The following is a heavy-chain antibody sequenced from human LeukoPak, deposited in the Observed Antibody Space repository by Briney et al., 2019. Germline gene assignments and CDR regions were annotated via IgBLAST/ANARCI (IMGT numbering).Heavy chain of an antibody. CDR2: ISAYNGNT. D-gene: IGHD6-6*01. CDR1: GYTFTSHG. CDR3: ARDLSMAAPREPPVEFDY. V-gene: IGHV1-18*01. J-gene: IGHJ4*02. Sequence: ASVKVSCKASGYTFTSHGISWVRQAPGQGLEWMGWISAYNGNTNYAQKLQGRVTMTTDTSTSTAYMELRSLRSDDTAVYYCARDLSMAAPREPPVEFDYWGQGTLVTASS.